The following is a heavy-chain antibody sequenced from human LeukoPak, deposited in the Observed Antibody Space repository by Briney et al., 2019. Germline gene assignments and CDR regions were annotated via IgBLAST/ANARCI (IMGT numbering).Heavy chain of an antibody. CDR1: GFTVSSNY. J-gene: IGHJ4*02. CDR3: AKVDLDTAMVTAFDY. V-gene: IGHV3-23*01. D-gene: IGHD5-18*01. Sequence: GGSLRLSCAASGFTVSSNYMSWVRQAPGKGLEWVSAISGSGGSTYYADSVKGRFTISRDNSKNTLYLQMNSLRAEDTAVYYCAKVDLDTAMVTAFDYWGQGTLVTVSS. CDR2: ISGSGGST.